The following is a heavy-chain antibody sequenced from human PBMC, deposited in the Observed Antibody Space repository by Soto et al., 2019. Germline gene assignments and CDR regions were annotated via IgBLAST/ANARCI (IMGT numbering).Heavy chain of an antibody. D-gene: IGHD3-22*01. Sequence: SVKVSCKASGGTFSSYAISWVRQAPGQGLEWMGGIIPIFGTANYAQKFQGRVTITADESTSTAYMELSSLRSEDTAVYYCARDPYYYDSSGYYRYYFDYWGQGTLVTVSS. CDR3: ARDPYYYDSSGYYRYYFDY. CDR1: GGTFSSYA. V-gene: IGHV1-69*13. CDR2: IIPIFGTA. J-gene: IGHJ4*02.